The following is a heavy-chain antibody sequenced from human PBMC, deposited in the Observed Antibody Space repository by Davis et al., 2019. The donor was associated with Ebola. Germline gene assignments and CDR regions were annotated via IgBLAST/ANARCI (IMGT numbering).Heavy chain of an antibody. J-gene: IGHJ4*02. CDR1: GFTFSSYW. D-gene: IGHD3-22*01. V-gene: IGHV3-74*01. Sequence: PGGSLRLSCAASGFTFSSYWMHWVRQVPGKGLVWVSRISSDGSSTSYADSVKGRFTISRDNAKNSLYLQMNSLRDEDTAVYYCARDYYDSSGYYQGDCWGQGTLVTVSS. CDR2: ISSDGSST. CDR3: ARDYYDSSGYYQGDC.